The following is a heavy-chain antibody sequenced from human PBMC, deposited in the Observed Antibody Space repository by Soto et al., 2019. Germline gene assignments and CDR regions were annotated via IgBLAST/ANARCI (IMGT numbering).Heavy chain of an antibody. V-gene: IGHV3-48*02. CDR2: ISAASSTI. Sequence: GGSLRLSCAASGFIFGRYAINWVRQAPEQGLEWISYISAASSTIYYADSVKGRFTISRDNAKNSLYLLMNSLRDDDTAIYFCARGANWLDYWGQGALVTVSS. CDR3: ARGANWLDY. J-gene: IGHJ4*02. CDR1: GFIFGRYA. D-gene: IGHD3-10*01.